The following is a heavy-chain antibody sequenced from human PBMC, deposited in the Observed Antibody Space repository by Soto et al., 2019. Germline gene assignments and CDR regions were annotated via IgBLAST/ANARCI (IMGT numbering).Heavy chain of an antibody. CDR2: IWYDGSNK. V-gene: IGHV3-33*01. CDR1: GFTFSSYG. Sequence: QVQLVESGGGVVQPGRSLRLSCAASGFTFSSYGMHWVRQAPGKGLEWVAVIWYDGSNKYYADSVKGRFTISRDNSKNTLYLQMSSRRAEDTAVYYCARDRDTGRIAAAGTLDYWGQGTLVTVSS. J-gene: IGHJ4*02. D-gene: IGHD6-13*01. CDR3: ARDRDTGRIAAAGTLDY.